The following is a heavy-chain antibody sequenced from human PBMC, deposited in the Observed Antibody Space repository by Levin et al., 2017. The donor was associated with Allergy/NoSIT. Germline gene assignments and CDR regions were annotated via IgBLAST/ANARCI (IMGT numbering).Heavy chain of an antibody. V-gene: IGHV4-59*01. CDR1: GGSISSYS. Sequence: SETLSLTCTVSGGSISSYSWSWIRQPPGKGLEWIGYIYYSGSTNYNPSLKSRVTISVDTSKNQFSLKLSSVTAADTAVYYCARDGNAGVETRWGQGTLVTVSS. D-gene: IGHD2-21*02. J-gene: IGHJ4*02. CDR2: IYYSGST. CDR3: ARDGNAGVETR.